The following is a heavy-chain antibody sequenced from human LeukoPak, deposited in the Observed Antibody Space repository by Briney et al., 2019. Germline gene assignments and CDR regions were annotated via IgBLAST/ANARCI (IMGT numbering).Heavy chain of an antibody. V-gene: IGHV4-59*08. CDR1: GGSTSSYY. D-gene: IGHD6-19*01. Sequence: SETLSLTCTVSGGSTSSYYWSWIRQPPGKGLEWIGYIYYSGSTNYNPSLKSRVTISVDTSKNQFSLKLSSVTAADTAVYYCAGRYSSGWYDYWGQGTLVTVSS. CDR2: IYYSGST. J-gene: IGHJ4*02. CDR3: AGRYSSGWYDY.